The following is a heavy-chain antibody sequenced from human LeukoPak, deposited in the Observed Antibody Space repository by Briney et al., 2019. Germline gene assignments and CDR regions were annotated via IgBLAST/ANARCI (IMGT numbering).Heavy chain of an antibody. CDR2: ISGSGGST. D-gene: IGHD3-10*01. J-gene: IGHJ6*03. CDR1: GFTFSSYG. CDR3: AKSRGSGSSLHYYYYMDV. V-gene: IGHV3-23*01. Sequence: TGGSLRLSCAASGFTFSSYGMSWVRQAPGKGLEWVSAISGSGGSTYYADSVKGRFTISRDNSKNTLYLQMNSLRAEDTAVYYCAKSRGSGSSLHYYYYMDVWGKGTTVTISS.